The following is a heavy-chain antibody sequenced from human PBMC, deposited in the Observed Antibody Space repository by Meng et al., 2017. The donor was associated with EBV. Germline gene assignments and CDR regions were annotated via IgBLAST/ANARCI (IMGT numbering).Heavy chain of an antibody. CDR3: ARVSPKRYFDYLAPPDY. J-gene: IGHJ4*02. Sequence: QVQFQQWGAGLLKPSEHLSPTCAVYGGSVNGYFWSWIRQPPGKGLEWIGELHHSGSTNYNPSLKSRLRISVDTSKNQFSLNLTSVTAADTAVYYCARVSPKRYFDYLAPPDYWGQGTLVTVSS. D-gene: IGHD3-9*01. V-gene: IGHV4-34*01. CDR1: GGSVNGYF. CDR2: LHHSGST.